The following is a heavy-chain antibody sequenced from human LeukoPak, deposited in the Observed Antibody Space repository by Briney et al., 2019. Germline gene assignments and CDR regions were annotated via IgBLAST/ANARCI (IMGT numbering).Heavy chain of an antibody. J-gene: IGHJ4*02. CDR3: ARVSSTRDFDY. V-gene: IGHV3-74*01. CDR1: GFTFSSYW. D-gene: IGHD6-6*01. CDR2: INSDGSST. Sequence: GGSLRLSCAASGFTFSSYWMHWVRQAPGKGLVWVSRINSDGSSTSYADSVKGRFTITRDNAKNTLYLQMNSLRAEDTAVYYCARVSSTRDFDYWGQGTLVTVSS.